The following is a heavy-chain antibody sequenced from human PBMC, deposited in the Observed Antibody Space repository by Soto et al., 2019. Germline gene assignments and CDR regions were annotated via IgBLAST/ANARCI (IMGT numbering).Heavy chain of an antibody. V-gene: IGHV3-23*01. CDR2: ISGSGGST. Sequence: GGSLRLSCAASGFTFSSYAMSWVRQAPGKGLEWVSAISGSGGSTYYADSVKGRFTISRDNSKNTLYLQMNSLRAEDTAVYYCANGATNEWWELAYYYYYGMDVWGQGTTVTVSS. J-gene: IGHJ6*02. CDR3: ANGATNEWWELAYYYYYGMDV. CDR1: GFTFSSYA. D-gene: IGHD1-26*01.